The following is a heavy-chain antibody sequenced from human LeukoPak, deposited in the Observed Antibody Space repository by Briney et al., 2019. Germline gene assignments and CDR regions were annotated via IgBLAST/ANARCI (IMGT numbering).Heavy chain of an antibody. CDR2: ISAYNGNT. D-gene: IGHD6-19*01. Sequence: RASVTVSCKASGYTFTSYGISWVRQAPGQGLEWMGWISAYNGNTNYAQKLQGRVTMTTDTSTSTAYMELRSLRSDDTAVYYCARDPPKIAVAGSFDYWGQGTLVTVSS. V-gene: IGHV1-18*01. J-gene: IGHJ4*02. CDR1: GYTFTSYG. CDR3: ARDPPKIAVAGSFDY.